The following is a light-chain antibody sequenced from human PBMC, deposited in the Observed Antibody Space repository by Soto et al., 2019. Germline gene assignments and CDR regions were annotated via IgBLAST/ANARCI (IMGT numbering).Light chain of an antibody. V-gene: IGKV3-20*01. Sequence: EIVLTQSPGTLSLSPGERATLSCRASQSVSSSYLAWYQQKPGQALRLLIYGASSRATGIPDRFSGSGSGTDFTLTISRLEAEDFAVYCCQQYGSSPPWTCGQGIKVEIK. J-gene: IGKJ1*01. CDR2: GAS. CDR3: QQYGSSPPWT. CDR1: QSVSSSY.